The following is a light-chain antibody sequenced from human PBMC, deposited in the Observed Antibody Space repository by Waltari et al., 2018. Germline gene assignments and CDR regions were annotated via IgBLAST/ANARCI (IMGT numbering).Light chain of an antibody. CDR2: GDI. J-gene: IGLJ3*02. CDR3: SSWDDTLSAAV. Sequence: QSDLTQPPSASGTPGQRVTISCSGSNSNIRSKTVNWYRQLPGTAPKLLIYGDIHRPSGVPDRISGSKSGTSASLAISGLQSDDEADYYCSSWDDTLSAAVFGGGTKLTVL. V-gene: IGLV1-44*01. CDR1: NSNIRSKT.